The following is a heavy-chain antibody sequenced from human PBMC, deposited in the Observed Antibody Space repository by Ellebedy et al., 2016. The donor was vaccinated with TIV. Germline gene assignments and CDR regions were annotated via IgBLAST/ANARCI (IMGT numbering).Heavy chain of an antibody. CDR2: ITDTHTT. J-gene: IGHJ6*03. Sequence: PGGSLRLSCAASGFTFSSYAMTWVRQVPGKGLECVSAITDTHTTYYADSVKGRFTISRDNAKNSLYLQMNRLRVEDTAVYYCARDTSIGYSSTWWDKADYYYMDVWGKGTTVTVSS. D-gene: IGHD5-12*01. CDR3: ARDTSIGYSSTWWDKADYYYMDV. CDR1: GFTFSSYA. V-gene: IGHV3-69-1*01.